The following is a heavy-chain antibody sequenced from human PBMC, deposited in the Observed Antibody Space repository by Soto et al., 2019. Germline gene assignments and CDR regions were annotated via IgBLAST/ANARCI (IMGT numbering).Heavy chain of an antibody. V-gene: IGHV4-59*08. CDR1: GGSISSYY. Sequence: SETLSLTCTVSGGSISSYYWSWIRQPPGKGLEWIGYIYYSGSTNYNPSLKSRVTISVDTSKNQFSLKLSSVTAADTAVYYCARSFGDYVVGYYYMDFWGKGTTVTVSS. J-gene: IGHJ6*03. CDR2: IYYSGST. D-gene: IGHD4-17*01. CDR3: ARSFGDYVVGYYYMDF.